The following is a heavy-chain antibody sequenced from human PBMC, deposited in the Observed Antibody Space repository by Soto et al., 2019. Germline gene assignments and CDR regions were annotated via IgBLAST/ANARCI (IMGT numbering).Heavy chain of an antibody. Sequence: QITLKESGPPLVKPTQPLTLTCTFSGFSLSTSRVGVGWIRQPPGKALEWLALIYWDDDKRYSPSLKTRITLTKDTSKTQVVPTMTKRDPVDTATSYCARYRIFGDYTSYFDSWGQRTLVTVA. CDR1: GFSLSTSRVG. V-gene: IGHV2-5*02. CDR3: ARYRIFGDYTSYFDS. J-gene: IGHJ4*02. D-gene: IGHD4-17*01. CDR2: IYWDDDK.